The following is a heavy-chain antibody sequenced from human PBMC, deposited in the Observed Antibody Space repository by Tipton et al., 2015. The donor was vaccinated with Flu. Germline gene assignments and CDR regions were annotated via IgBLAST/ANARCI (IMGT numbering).Heavy chain of an antibody. J-gene: IGHJ4*02. CDR1: GGSINSGYY. Sequence: TLSLTCTVSGGSINSGYYWGWIRQPPGKGLEWIGSIFHGGSTYYNPSLKSRVTISVDTSKNQFSLKLSSVTAADTAVYYCATYYYGSGTQSAFDYWGQGTLVTVSS. D-gene: IGHD3-10*01. V-gene: IGHV4-38-2*02. CDR2: IFHGGST. CDR3: ATYYYGSGTQSAFDY.